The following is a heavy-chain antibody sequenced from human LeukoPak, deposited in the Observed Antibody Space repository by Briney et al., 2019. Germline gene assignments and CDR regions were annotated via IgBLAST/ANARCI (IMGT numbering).Heavy chain of an antibody. CDR2: MYSSGKF. CDR3: ARLLAAAGNYYGMDV. V-gene: IGHV4-61*01. J-gene: IGHJ6*02. D-gene: IGHD6-13*01. CDR1: GGSISSGSFY. Sequence: SETLSLTCTVSGGSISSGSFYWSWIRQPPGKGLEWIGSMYSSGKFDYSPSLKNRVTMSIDTSKNQFSLKLSSVTAADTAVYYCARLLAAAGNYYGMDVWGQGTTVTVSS.